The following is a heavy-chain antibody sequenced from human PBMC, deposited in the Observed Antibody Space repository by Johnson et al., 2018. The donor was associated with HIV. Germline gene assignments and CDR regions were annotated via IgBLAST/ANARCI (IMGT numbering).Heavy chain of an antibody. Sequence: VQLVESGGGVVRPGGSLRLSCAASGFTVSSNYMSWVRQAPGKGLAWVSVISSGGRTSYADSLTGRSTISRDNSKNTLYLQRNSLGAEDTAVYYCARVAMAVAYLENAFDIWGQGTMVTVSS. CDR3: ARVAMAVAYLENAFDI. CDR1: GFTVSSNY. D-gene: IGHD6-19*01. V-gene: IGHV3-66*01. CDR2: ISSGGRT. J-gene: IGHJ3*02.